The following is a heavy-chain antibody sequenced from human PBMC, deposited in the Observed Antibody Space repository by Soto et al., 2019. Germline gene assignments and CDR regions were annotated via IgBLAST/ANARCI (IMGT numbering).Heavy chain of an antibody. D-gene: IGHD2-8*01. CDR2: IKQDGSDK. CDR1: GFTFSSYW. Sequence: PAGSIRLCCAASGFTFSSYWMSWVRPNQGKGLEWVANIKQDGSDKYYVDSVKGRFTISRDNAKNSLYLQMNSLRAEDTAVYYCATPYCTNGVCYDGAFEIWGQGSMF. CDR3: ATPYCTNGVCYDGAFEI. J-gene: IGHJ3*02. V-gene: IGHV3-7*01.